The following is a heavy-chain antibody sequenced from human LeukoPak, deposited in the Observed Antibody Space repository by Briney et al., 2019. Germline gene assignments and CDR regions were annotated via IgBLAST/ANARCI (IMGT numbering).Heavy chain of an antibody. V-gene: IGHV4-31*03. CDR2: IYHTWTT. CDR3: ARASTYFDN. Sequence: SETLSLTCTVSGDFISSGGYYWSWIRQHPGKGLEWIGYIYHTWTTYYNPSLKSRVSLSVDTSKNQFSLKLSSATAADTAVYYCARASTYFDNWGQGTLVAVSS. J-gene: IGHJ4*02. CDR1: GDFISSGGYY.